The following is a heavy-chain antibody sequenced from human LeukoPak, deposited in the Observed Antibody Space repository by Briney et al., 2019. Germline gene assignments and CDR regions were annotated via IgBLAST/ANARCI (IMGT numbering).Heavy chain of an antibody. D-gene: IGHD3-22*01. V-gene: IGHV3-23*01. J-gene: IGHJ4*02. Sequence: GGSLRLSCAASGFTFSSYAMSWVRQAPGKVLEWVSTISGSGGSTYYADSVKGRFTISRDNSKNTLYLQMNSLRAEDSAVYYCAKDRAYYDSSGYYRNSHFDYWGQGTLVTVSS. CDR3: AKDRAYYDSSGYYRNSHFDY. CDR1: GFTFSSYA. CDR2: ISGSGGST.